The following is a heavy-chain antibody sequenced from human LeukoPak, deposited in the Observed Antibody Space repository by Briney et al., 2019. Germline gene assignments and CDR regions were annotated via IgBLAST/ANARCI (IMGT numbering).Heavy chain of an antibody. V-gene: IGHV1-69*13. CDR3: ARGHLTGTTANWFDP. D-gene: IGHD1-20*01. J-gene: IGHJ5*02. Sequence: GASVKVSCKASGGTFSSYAISWVRQAPGQGLEWMGGIIPIFGTANYAQKFQGRVTITADESTSTAYMELSSLRSDDTAVYYCARGHLTGTTANWFDPWGQGTLVTVSS. CDR1: GGTFSSYA. CDR2: IIPIFGTA.